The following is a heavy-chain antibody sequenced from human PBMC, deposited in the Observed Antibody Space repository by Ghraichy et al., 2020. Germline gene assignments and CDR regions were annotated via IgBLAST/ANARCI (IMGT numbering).Heavy chain of an antibody. Sequence: GASLRLSCAASGFTFDDYTMHWVRQAPGKGLEWVSLISWDGGSTYYADSVKGRFTISRDNSKNSLYLQMNSLRTEDTALYYCAKGLSGYSYGYDAFDIWGQGTMVTVSS. D-gene: IGHD5-18*01. CDR1: GFTFDDYT. CDR2: ISWDGGST. J-gene: IGHJ3*02. CDR3: AKGLSGYSYGYDAFDI. V-gene: IGHV3-43*01.